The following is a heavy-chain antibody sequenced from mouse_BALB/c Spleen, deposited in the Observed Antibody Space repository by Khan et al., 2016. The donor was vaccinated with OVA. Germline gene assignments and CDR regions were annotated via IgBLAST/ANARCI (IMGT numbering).Heavy chain of an antibody. V-gene: IGHV2-9*02. J-gene: IGHJ2*01. Sequence: QVQLKESGPGLVAPSQSLSITCTVSGFSLTSYGVHWVRQPPGKGLEWLGVIWAGGSTTYNSALMSRLSISKANSKSQVFLKMKRRHTDDTAIYYCARREDIWGQGTTLTVSS. CDR2: IWAGGST. D-gene: IGHD1-3*01. CDR3: ARREDI. CDR1: GFSLTSYG.